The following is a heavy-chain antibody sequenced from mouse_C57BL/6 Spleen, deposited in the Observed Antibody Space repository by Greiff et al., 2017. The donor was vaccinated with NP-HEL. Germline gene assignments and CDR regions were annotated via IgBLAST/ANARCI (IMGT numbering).Heavy chain of an antibody. J-gene: IGHJ1*03. D-gene: IGHD1-1*01. V-gene: IGHV1-64*01. CDR2: IHPNSGST. CDR1: GYTFTSYW. Sequence: VQLQQPGAELVKPGASVKLSCKASGYTFTSYWMHWVKQRPGQGLEWIGMIHPNSGSTNYNEKFKSKATLTVDKSSSTAYMQLSSLTSEDSAVYYCARGTTVVAPCWYFDVWGTGTTVTVSS. CDR3: ARGTTVVAPCWYFDV.